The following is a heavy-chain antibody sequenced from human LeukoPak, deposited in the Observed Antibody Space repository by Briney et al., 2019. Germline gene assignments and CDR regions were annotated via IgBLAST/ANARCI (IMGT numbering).Heavy chain of an antibody. J-gene: IGHJ6*03. V-gene: IGHV3-73*01. CDR3: AKVGSGWSGGAPNYYYYMDV. CDR2: IRSKANSYAT. D-gene: IGHD6-19*01. CDR1: GFTFSGSA. Sequence: GGSLRLSCAASGFTFSGSAMHWVRQASGKGLEWVGRIRSKANSYATAHAASVKGRFTISRDDSKNTAYLQMNSLRTEDTALYYCAKVGSGWSGGAPNYYYYMDVWGKGTTVTVSS.